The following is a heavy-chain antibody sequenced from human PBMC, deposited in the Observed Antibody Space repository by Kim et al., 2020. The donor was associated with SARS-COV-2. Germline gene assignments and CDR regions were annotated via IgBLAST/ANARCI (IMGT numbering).Heavy chain of an antibody. V-gene: IGHV4-59*01. J-gene: IGHJ4*02. D-gene: IGHD3-22*01. CDR3: AREGGNYYDSSGDTYFDY. Sequence: KSRVHISVDTSKNQFSLKLSSVTAADTAVYYCAREGGNYYDSSGDTYFDYWGQGTLVTVSS.